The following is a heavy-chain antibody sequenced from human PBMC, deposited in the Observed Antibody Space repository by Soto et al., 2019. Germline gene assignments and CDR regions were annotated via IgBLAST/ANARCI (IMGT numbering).Heavy chain of an antibody. J-gene: IGHJ4*02. D-gene: IGHD1-26*01. V-gene: IGHV4-34*01. CDR3: ARGEWELHFDS. Sequence: SETLSLTCAVYGGSFSGYYWSWIRQPPGKGLEWIGEINHSGSTNYNPSLKSRVTISVDTSKNQFSLKLSSVTAADTAVYYCARGEWELHFDSWGQGTLVTVSS. CDR1: GGSFSGYY. CDR2: INHSGST.